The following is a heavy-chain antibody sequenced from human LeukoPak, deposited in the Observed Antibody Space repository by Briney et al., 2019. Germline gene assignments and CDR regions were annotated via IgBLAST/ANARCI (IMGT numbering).Heavy chain of an antibody. Sequence: GGSLRLSCAAPGFTFSSYEMNWVRQAPGKGLEWVSYISGGGTTIFYADSVKGRFTISRDNAKNSLYLHMNSLSAEDTAVYFCATETENSNYDAFDIWGQGTLVTVSS. CDR3: ATETENSNYDAFDI. J-gene: IGHJ3*02. D-gene: IGHD4-11*01. CDR2: ISGGGTTI. CDR1: GFTFSSYE. V-gene: IGHV3-48*03.